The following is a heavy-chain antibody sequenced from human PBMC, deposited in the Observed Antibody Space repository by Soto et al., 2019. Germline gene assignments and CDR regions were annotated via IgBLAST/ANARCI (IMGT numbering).Heavy chain of an antibody. Sequence: GGSLRLSCAASGFTFSSYAMSWVRQAPGKGLEWVSAISGSGGSTYYADSVKGRFTISRDNSKNTLYLQMNSLRAEDTAVYYCAEAHSDYSAYYYYGMDVWGQGTTVTVSS. D-gene: IGHD4-4*01. CDR2: ISGSGGST. J-gene: IGHJ6*02. CDR3: AEAHSDYSAYYYYGMDV. CDR1: GFTFSSYA. V-gene: IGHV3-23*01.